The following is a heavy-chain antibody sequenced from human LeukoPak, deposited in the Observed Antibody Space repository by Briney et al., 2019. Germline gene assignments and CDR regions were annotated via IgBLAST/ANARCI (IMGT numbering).Heavy chain of an antibody. CDR2: ISWDGGST. CDR1: GSTFDDYT. Sequence: PGGSLRLSCAASGSTFDDYTMHWVRQAPGKGLEWVSLISWDGGSTYYADSVKGRFTISRDNSKNSLYLQMNSLRTEDTALYYCAKDITPSSKSGYFDYWGQGTLVTVSS. V-gene: IGHV3-43*01. CDR3: AKDITPSSKSGYFDY. D-gene: IGHD4-11*01. J-gene: IGHJ4*02.